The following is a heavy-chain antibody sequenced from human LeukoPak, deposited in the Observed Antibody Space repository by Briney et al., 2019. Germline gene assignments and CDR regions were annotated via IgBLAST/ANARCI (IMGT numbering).Heavy chain of an antibody. J-gene: IGHJ4*02. CDR2: INHSGST. V-gene: IGHV4-34*01. CDR1: GGSISSYY. D-gene: IGHD1-7*01. Sequence: PSETLSLTCTVSGGSISSYYWSWIRQPPGKGLEWIGEINHSGSTNYNPSLKSRVTISVDTSKNQFSLKLSSVTAADTAVYYCARLKDWDYWTRTLDYWGQGTLVTVSS. CDR3: ARLKDWDYWTRTLDY.